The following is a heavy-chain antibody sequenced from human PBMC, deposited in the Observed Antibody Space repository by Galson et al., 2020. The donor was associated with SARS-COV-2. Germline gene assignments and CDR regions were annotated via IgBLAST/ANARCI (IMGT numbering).Heavy chain of an antibody. CDR1: GYSVTTSRYY. CDR3: MGLGKHQLVHSVGV. Sequence: SETLSLTCSVSGYSVTTSRYYWAWIRQPPGKGLELIGTVYYTGESYYNPSLNNRAAISLDTSKNHLSLRLISVTAADAAVYYCMGLGKHQLVHSVGVWGPGSRVTVSS. CDR2: VYYTGES. J-gene: IGHJ4*02. D-gene: IGHD1-1*01. V-gene: IGHV4-39*07.